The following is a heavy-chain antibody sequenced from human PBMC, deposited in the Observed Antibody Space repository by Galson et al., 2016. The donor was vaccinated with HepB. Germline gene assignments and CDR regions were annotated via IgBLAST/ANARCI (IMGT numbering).Heavy chain of an antibody. J-gene: IGHJ4*02. V-gene: IGHV3-7*01. CDR3: ARSTVTTWDY. Sequence: SLRLSCAASGFTFNRHWMSWVRQAPGKGLEWVANIKPDGSEKYYVDSVKGRFTISRDNAKNSLYLQLNSLRAEDTAVYYCARSTVTTWDYWGQGTLVTVSS. CDR1: GFTFNRHW. D-gene: IGHD4-17*01. CDR2: IKPDGSEK.